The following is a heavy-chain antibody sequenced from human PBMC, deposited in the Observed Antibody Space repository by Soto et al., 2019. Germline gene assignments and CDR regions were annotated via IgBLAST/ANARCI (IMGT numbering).Heavy chain of an antibody. V-gene: IGHV1-18*01. J-gene: IGHJ6*02. Sequence: ASVKVSCKASGYTFTSYGISWVRQAPGQGLEWMGWISAYNGNTNYAQKHQGRVTMTTDTSTSTAYMELRSLRSDDTAVYYCARDPMTTVTNYYYYYGMDVWGQGTTVTVSS. D-gene: IGHD4-4*01. CDR2: ISAYNGNT. CDR3: ARDPMTTVTNYYYYYGMDV. CDR1: GYTFTSYG.